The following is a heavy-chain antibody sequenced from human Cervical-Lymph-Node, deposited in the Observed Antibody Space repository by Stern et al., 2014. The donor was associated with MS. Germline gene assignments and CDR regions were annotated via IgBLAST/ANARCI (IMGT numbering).Heavy chain of an antibody. D-gene: IGHD6-13*01. J-gene: IGHJ3*02. CDR1: GFSLSTSGVG. V-gene: IGHV2-5*02. Sequence: QVTLRESGPTLVKPTQTLTLTCTFSGFSLSTSGVGVGWIRQPPGKALEWLAIIYWDDDKRYSPSLKSRLTITKDTSKNQVVLTMTNMDPVDTATYYCTRRLVGTAAGKHAFDIWGQGTMVTVSS. CDR2: IYWDDDK. CDR3: TRRLVGTAAGKHAFDI.